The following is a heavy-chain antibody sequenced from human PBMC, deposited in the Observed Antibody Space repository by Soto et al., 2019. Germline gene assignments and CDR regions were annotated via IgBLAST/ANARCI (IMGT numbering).Heavy chain of an antibody. Sequence: QVQLVQSGAEVKKPGSSVKVSCKASGGTFSSYAISWVRQAPGQGLEWMGGIIPIFGTANYAQKFQGRVTITADESTSTAYRELSSLRSEDTAVYYCARDTVEEQWLSGGFDYWGQGTLVTVSS. J-gene: IGHJ4*02. CDR2: IIPIFGTA. V-gene: IGHV1-69*01. CDR1: GGTFSSYA. CDR3: ARDTVEEQWLSGGFDY. D-gene: IGHD6-19*01.